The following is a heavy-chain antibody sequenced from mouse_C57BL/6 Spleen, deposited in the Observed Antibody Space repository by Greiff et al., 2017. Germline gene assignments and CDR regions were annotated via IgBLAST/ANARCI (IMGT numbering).Heavy chain of an antibody. CDR3: AIEWDEYYFDY. D-gene: IGHD4-1*01. CDR1: GYTFTSYW. CDR2: LHPSDSDT. J-gene: IGHJ2*01. Sequence: QVQLQQPGAELVKPGASVKVSCKASGYTFTSYWMHWVKQRPGQGLEWIGRLHPSDSDTNYNQKFKGKATLTVDKSSSTAYMQLSSLTSEDSAVYYCAIEWDEYYFDYGGQGTTLTVSS. V-gene: IGHV1-74*01.